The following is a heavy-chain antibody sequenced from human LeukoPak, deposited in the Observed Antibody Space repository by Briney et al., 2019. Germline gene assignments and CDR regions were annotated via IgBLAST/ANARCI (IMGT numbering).Heavy chain of an antibody. CDR2: IYYSGNT. J-gene: IGHJ4*02. CDR3: ASTSPKYYYESSGYSSLFDN. D-gene: IGHD3-22*01. V-gene: IGHV4-59*12. Sequence: PSETLSLTCTISGGSIGSYYWSWIRQPPGKGLEWIGTIYYSGNTYYNPSLKSRLTISVDTSKNQFSLKLRSVTAADTALYYCASTSPKYYYESSGYSSLFDNWGQGTLVTVSS. CDR1: GGSIGSYY.